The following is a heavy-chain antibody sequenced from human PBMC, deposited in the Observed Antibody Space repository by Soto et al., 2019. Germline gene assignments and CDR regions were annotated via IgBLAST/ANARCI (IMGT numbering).Heavy chain of an antibody. D-gene: IGHD3-10*01. CDR2: IYYSGST. CDR1: GGSISSGDYY. CDR3: ARDHGVSRHWFDP. V-gene: IGHV4-30-4*01. Sequence: SETLSLTCTVSGGSISSGDYYWSWIRQPPGKGLEWIGYIYYSGSTYYNPSLKSRVTISVDTSKNQFSLKPSSVTAADTAVYYCARDHGVSRHWFDPWGQGTLVTVSS. J-gene: IGHJ5*02.